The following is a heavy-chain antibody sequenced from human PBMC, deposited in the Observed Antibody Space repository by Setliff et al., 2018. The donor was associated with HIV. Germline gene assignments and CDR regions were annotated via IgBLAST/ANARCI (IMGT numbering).Heavy chain of an antibody. J-gene: IGHJ4*02. CDR1: GGSISSYY. V-gene: IGHV4-4*07. D-gene: IGHD3-10*01. CDR3: ARGRHGLGLDV. Sequence: SETLSLTCTVSGGSISSYYWSWIRQPAGKGLEWIGRIYTSESSHYNPSLKSRVTISVDTSKDQFSLKLNSVTAADTAVYYCARGRHGLGLDVWGQGTLVTVSS. CDR2: IYTSESS.